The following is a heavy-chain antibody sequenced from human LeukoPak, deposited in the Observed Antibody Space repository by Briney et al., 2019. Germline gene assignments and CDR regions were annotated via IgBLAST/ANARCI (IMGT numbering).Heavy chain of an antibody. CDR3: ARGQTNFGVPPLGY. CDR1: GYTFTSYY. V-gene: IGHV1-46*01. CDR2: INPSGGST. Sequence: ASVNVSCKASGYTFTSYYMHWVRQAPGQGLEWRGIINPSGGSTSYAQKFQGRVTITRNTSISTAYMELSSLRSEDTAVYYCARGQTNFGVPPLGYWGQGTLVTVSS. J-gene: IGHJ4*02. D-gene: IGHD3-3*01.